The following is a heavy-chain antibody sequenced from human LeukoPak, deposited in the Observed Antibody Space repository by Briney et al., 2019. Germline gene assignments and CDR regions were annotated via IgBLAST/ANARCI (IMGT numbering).Heavy chain of an antibody. D-gene: IGHD6-13*01. CDR2: ISAYNGNT. V-gene: IGHV1-18*01. J-gene: IGHJ4*02. CDR1: GYTFTSYD. Sequence: GSVKVSCKASGYTFTSYDINWVRQATGQGLEWMGWISAYNGNTNYAQKLQGRVTMTTDTSTSTAYMELRSLRSDDTAVYYCAREGYSSSPLDYWGQGTLVTVSS. CDR3: AREGYSSSPLDY.